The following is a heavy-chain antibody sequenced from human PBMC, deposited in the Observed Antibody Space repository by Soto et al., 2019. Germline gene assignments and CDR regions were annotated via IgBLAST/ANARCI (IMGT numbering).Heavy chain of an antibody. Sequence: QVQLQESGPGLVKPSQTLSLTCTVSGGSINSGGYYWNWIRQHPGRGLEWMGYIYYTVSTYYNPSLKSRITFSIDTSRNQFSLKVNSVTAADTAVYYCARATPSVATLGYGMDVWGQGTTVVVSS. CDR3: ARATPSVATLGYGMDV. CDR2: IYYTVST. CDR1: GGSINSGGYY. D-gene: IGHD5-12*01. V-gene: IGHV4-31*03. J-gene: IGHJ6*02.